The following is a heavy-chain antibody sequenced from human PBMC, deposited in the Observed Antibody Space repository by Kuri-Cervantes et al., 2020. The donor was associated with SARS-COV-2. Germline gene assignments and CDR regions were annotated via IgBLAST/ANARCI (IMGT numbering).Heavy chain of an antibody. D-gene: IGHD3-3*01. CDR1: GGSISSYY. V-gene: IGHV4-59*01. CDR3: ARSKSWRWFDP. J-gene: IGHJ5*02. Sequence: SETLSLTCTVSGGSISSYYWSWIRQPPGKGLEWIGYIYYSGSTNYNPSLKSRVTISVDTSKNQFSLKLSSVTAADTAVYYCARSKSWRWFDPWGQGTLVTVSS. CDR2: IYYSGST.